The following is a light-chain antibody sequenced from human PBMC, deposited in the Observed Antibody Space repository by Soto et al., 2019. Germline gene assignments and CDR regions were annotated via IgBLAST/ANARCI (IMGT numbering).Light chain of an antibody. CDR3: QQFGTLECT. V-gene: IGKV3-20*01. CDR1: QSVSSSY. J-gene: IGKJ4*02. CDR2: GAS. Sequence: ESVLTQSPGTLSLSLGDKATLSCRASQSVSSSYLAWYQQKPGQAPRLLIYGASSRATGIPDRFSGSGSGTDFTLTVSRLEPEDIAEYCCQQFGTLECTFGGGTKVEIK.